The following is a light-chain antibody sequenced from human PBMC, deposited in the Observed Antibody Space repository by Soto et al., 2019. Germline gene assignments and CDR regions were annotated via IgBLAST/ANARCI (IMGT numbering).Light chain of an antibody. CDR3: QHYNSYSEA. Sequence: QITQSPSSPSGHIGDRVTITCRARPTISRWLALCQQKPGKAPKLLIYKASTLKRGVPSRSSGRGSGTEFTLTISSQEPDDFATYYWQHYNSYSEAFGQGTKVDI. CDR2: KAS. CDR1: PTISRW. J-gene: IGKJ1*01. V-gene: IGKV1-5*03.